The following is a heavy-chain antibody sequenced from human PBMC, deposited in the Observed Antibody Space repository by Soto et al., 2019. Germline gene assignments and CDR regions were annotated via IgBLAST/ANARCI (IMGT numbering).Heavy chain of an antibody. V-gene: IGHV4-31*03. CDR1: GGSISSGGYY. J-gene: IGHJ6*02. Sequence: PSETLSLTCTVSGGSISSGGYYWIWIRHHPGKGLEWIGYIYYSGSTYYNPSLKSRVTISVDTSKNQFSLKLSSVTAADTAVYYCARDLRGNWNFYGMDVWGQGTTVTVSS. CDR2: IYYSGST. D-gene: IGHD1-1*01. CDR3: ARDLRGNWNFYGMDV.